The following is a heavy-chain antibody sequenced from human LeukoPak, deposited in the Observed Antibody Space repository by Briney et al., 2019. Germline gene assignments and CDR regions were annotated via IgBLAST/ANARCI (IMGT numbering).Heavy chain of an antibody. J-gene: IGHJ4*02. V-gene: IGHV4-4*07. CDR3: ASDRGSGWFDY. CDR2: IQTSGNT. CDR1: GGSIRNYY. D-gene: IGHD6-19*01. Sequence: SETLSVTCTVSGGSIRNYYWNWIRQPAGKGLEWVGRIQTSGNTNYSPSLKSRITISVDRSKNQVSLKLGSVTAADTAVYYCASDRGSGWFDYWGQGTLVTVSS.